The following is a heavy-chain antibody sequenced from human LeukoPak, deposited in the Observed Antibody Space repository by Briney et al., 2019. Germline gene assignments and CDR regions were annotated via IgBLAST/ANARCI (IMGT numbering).Heavy chain of an antibody. Sequence: ASVKVSCKASGYTLTSYDINWVQQATGQGLEWMGWMNPNSGNTGYAQKFQGRVTMTRNTSISTAYMELSSLRSEDTAVYYCARVRGDSGYDPIDYWGQGTLVTVSS. CDR1: GYTLTSYD. J-gene: IGHJ4*02. D-gene: IGHD5-12*01. CDR3: ARVRGDSGYDPIDY. V-gene: IGHV1-8*01. CDR2: MNPNSGNT.